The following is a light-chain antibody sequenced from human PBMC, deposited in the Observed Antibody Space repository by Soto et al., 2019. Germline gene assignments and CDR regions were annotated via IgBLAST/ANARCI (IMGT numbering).Light chain of an antibody. CDR3: QQSYSTPVT. CDR2: AAS. CDR1: QSLYSY. V-gene: IGKV1-39*01. J-gene: IGKJ4*01. Sequence: DIQMTQSPSSLSASVGDRVTITCRASQSLYSYLNWYQQKPGKAPKVLIYAASSLQSGVPSRFSGSGSGTDFTLTISSLQPEDFATYYCQQSYSTPVTFGGGTKVEIK.